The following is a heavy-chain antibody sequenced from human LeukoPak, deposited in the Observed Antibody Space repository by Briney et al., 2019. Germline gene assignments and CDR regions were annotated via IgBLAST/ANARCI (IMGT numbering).Heavy chain of an antibody. CDR2: IGTYDGDT. CDR3: ARDYEGATRRDLFDP. V-gene: IGHV1-18*01. D-gene: IGHD1-26*01. Sequence: XTFXXXGISWVRQAPGQGLEWMGRIGTYDGDTNFAQRVEGRVTLNIDRSTNTAYMELRSLRSDDTAMYYCARDYEGATRRDLFDPWGQGTLVTVSS. CDR1: XTFXXXG. J-gene: IGHJ5*02.